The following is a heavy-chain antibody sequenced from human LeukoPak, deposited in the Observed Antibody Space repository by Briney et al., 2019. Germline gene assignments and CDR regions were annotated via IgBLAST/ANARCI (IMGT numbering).Heavy chain of an antibody. J-gene: IGHJ4*02. CDR1: GGTFSSYA. Sequence: GASVKVSCKASGGTFSSYAISWVRQAPGRGLEWMGGIIPIFGTANYAQKFQGRVTITADESTSTAYMELSSLRSEDTAVYYCAREGGYSYGPLDYWGQGTLVTVSS. D-gene: IGHD5-18*01. CDR3: AREGGYSYGPLDY. CDR2: IIPIFGTA. V-gene: IGHV1-69*13.